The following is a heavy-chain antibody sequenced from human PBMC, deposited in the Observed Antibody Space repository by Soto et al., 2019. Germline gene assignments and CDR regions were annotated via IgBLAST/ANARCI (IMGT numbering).Heavy chain of an antibody. CDR1: GYTFTTYF. Sequence: QVELVQSGAEVKKPGASVKISCKASGYTFTTYFMHWVRQAPGQGLEWMGIIHPTGGSTTYAEQFQGRVTMTSDTSTTTVYMELTSLRSDDTAVYYCVRARGRGHNGMDVWGQGTTVTVTS. D-gene: IGHD5-12*01. V-gene: IGHV1-46*01. CDR2: IHPTGGST. J-gene: IGHJ6*02. CDR3: VRARGRGHNGMDV.